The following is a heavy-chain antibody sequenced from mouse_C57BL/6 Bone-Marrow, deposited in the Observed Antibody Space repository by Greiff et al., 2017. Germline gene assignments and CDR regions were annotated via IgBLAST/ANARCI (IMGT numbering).Heavy chain of an antibody. CDR2: IHPNSGST. CDR3: ARSVIYYDYDQAY. Sequence: QVQLQQPGAELVKPGASVTLSCKASGYTFTSYWMHWVKQRPGQGLEWIGMIHPNSGSTNYNEKFKSKATLTVDKSSSTAYMQLSSLTSEDSAVYYCARSVIYYDYDQAYWGQGTLVTVSA. V-gene: IGHV1-64*01. CDR1: GYTFTSYW. D-gene: IGHD2-4*01. J-gene: IGHJ3*01.